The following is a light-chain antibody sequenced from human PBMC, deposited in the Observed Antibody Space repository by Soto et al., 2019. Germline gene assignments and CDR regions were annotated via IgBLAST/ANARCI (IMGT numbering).Light chain of an antibody. CDR1: QGISNY. CDR2: AAS. Sequence: DIQMTQSRSSLSASVGDRVTITCRASQGISNYLAWYQQKPGRVPELVIYAASTLQSAGPSRFSGSGSRTDFPRTVSNLQPDGVAAYHCQGYGRAPQTFGEGTNV. J-gene: IGKJ1*01. CDR3: QGYGRAPQT. V-gene: IGKV1-27*01.